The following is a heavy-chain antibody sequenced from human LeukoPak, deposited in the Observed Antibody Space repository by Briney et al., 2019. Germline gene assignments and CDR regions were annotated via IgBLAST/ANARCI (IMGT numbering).Heavy chain of an antibody. CDR1: GFTFSSYS. Sequence: GGSLRLFCAASGFTFSSYSMNWVRQAPGKGLEWVSSISSSSSYIYYADSVKGRFTISRDNAKNSLYLQMNSLRAEDTAVYYCAKVGFSEMEWLLYSDHWGQGTLVTVSS. CDR2: ISSSSSYI. V-gene: IGHV3-21*04. J-gene: IGHJ4*02. D-gene: IGHD3-3*01. CDR3: AKVGFSEMEWLLYSDH.